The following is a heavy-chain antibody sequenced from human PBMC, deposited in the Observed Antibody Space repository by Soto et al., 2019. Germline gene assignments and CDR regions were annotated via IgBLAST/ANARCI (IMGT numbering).Heavy chain of an antibody. J-gene: IGHJ4*02. CDR1: GFTFSSYD. CDR3: ARASAAYYYDRSGYSNFDY. D-gene: IGHD3-22*01. V-gene: IGHV3-13*01. Sequence: LRLSCAAFGFTFSSYDMHWVRQATGKGLEWVSAIGTAGDTYYPGSVKGRFTISRENAKNSLYLQMNSLRAEDTAVYYCARASAAYYYDRSGYSNFDYWGQAPLVTVSS. CDR2: IGTAGDT.